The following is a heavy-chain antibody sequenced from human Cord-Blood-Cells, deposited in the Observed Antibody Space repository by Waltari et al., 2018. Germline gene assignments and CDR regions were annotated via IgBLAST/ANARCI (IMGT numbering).Heavy chain of an antibody. D-gene: IGHD5-18*01. CDR3: TRSDTATYHEGYYGMDV. Sequence: EVQLVESGGGLVQPGGSLKLSCAASGFTFSGSAMHWVRQASGKGLEWVGRIRSKANSYATGYGGAVKGRFSISRDDSKNTAYLQMNSLKTEDTAVYYCTRSDTATYHEGYYGMDVWGQGTTVTVSS. CDR2: IRSKANSYAT. J-gene: IGHJ6*02. CDR1: GFTFSGSA. V-gene: IGHV3-73*02.